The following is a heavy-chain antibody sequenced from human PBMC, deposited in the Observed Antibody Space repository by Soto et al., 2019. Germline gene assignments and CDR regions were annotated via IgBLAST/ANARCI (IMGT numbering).Heavy chain of an antibody. Sequence: GGSLRLSCAASGFTFSSYTMNWVRQAPGKGLEWVSSISSSGGSTYYADSVKGRFTISRDNSKNTLYLQMNSLRAEDTAVYYCAKEVGGYYYDSSGYYPVDYWGQGTLVTVSS. CDR3: AKEVGGYYYDSSGYYPVDY. CDR2: ISSSGGST. V-gene: IGHV3-23*01. D-gene: IGHD3-22*01. J-gene: IGHJ4*02. CDR1: GFTFSSYT.